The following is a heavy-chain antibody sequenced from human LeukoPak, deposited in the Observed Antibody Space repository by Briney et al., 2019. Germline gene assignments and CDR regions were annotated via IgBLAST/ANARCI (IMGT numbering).Heavy chain of an antibody. J-gene: IGHJ4*02. Sequence: PSETLSLTCAVYGGSFSGYYWSWIRQPPGKGLEWIGEINHSGSTNYNPSLKSRVTISVDTSKNQFSLKLSSVTAADTAVYYCARQRSIAAAGTPDYWGQGTLVTVSS. CDR1: GGSFSGYY. V-gene: IGHV4-34*01. CDR3: ARQRSIAAAGTPDY. D-gene: IGHD6-13*01. CDR2: INHSGST.